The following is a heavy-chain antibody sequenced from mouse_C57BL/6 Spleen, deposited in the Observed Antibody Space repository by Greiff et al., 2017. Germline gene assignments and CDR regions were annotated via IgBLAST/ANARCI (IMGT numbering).Heavy chain of an antibody. Sequence: VQLQQSGAELARPGASVKLSCKASGYTFTSSGISWVKQRTGQGLEWIGEIYPRSGNTYYNEKFKGKATLTADKSSSTAYMELRSLTSEDSAVYFCARPSRDYAMDYWGQGTSVTVSS. D-gene: IGHD3-1*01. CDR1: GYTFTSSG. J-gene: IGHJ4*01. V-gene: IGHV1-81*01. CDR3: ARPSRDYAMDY. CDR2: IYPRSGNT.